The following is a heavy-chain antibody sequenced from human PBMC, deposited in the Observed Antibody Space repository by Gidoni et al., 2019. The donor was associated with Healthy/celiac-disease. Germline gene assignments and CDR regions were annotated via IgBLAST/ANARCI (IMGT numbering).Heavy chain of an antibody. J-gene: IGHJ5*02. V-gene: IGHV4-39*07. CDR3: ARAPHDYGDYVVWFDP. D-gene: IGHD4-17*01. CDR1: GGSISSSSYY. CDR2: IYYSGST. Sequence: QLQLQESCPGLVKPSETLSLTCTVSGGSISSSSYYWGWIRQPPGKGLEWIGSIYYSGSTYYNPSSKSRVTISVDKAKNQFSLKLSSVTAADTAVYYCARAPHDYGDYVVWFDPWGQGTLVTASS.